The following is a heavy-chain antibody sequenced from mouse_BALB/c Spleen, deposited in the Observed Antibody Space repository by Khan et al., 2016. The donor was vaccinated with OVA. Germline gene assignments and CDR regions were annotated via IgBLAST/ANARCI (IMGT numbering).Heavy chain of an antibody. CDR3: AKGVWSYYYTLDY. CDR2: IWGGGRT. CDR1: GFSLSDYG. V-gene: IGHV2-6-5*01. J-gene: IGHJ4*01. Sequence: QVQLKQSGPGLVAPSQNLSITCTVSGFSLSDYGVSWIRQPPGKGLEWLGVIWGGGRTYYNSALKSRLSISKYNSKGKAFLKMSSLQSDDTGMFDCAKGVWSYYYTLDYWGQGTSVTVSS.